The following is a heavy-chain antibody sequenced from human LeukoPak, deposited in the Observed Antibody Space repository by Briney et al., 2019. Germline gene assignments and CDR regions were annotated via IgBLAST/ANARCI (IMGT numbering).Heavy chain of an antibody. CDR3: AKDPRASSAYYYCRLGY. D-gene: IGHD3-22*01. Sequence: GVSLRLSCAASGFTFSSNAMSWVRQAPGKGLEWVSACRGSGGSTYYADSVKGRFTISRDNSKSTLNLQTNSLRVEDTAVYYCAKDPRASSAYYYCRLGYWGQGTLGT. J-gene: IGHJ4*02. V-gene: IGHV3-23*01. CDR1: GFTFSSNA. CDR2: CRGSGGST.